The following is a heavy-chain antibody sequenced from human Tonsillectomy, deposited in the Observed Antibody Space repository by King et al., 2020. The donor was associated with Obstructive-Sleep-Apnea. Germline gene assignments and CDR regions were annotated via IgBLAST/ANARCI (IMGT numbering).Heavy chain of an antibody. CDR1: GFTFSSYG. J-gene: IGHJ3*02. CDR3: ANCEGDDAFDI. D-gene: IGHD2-21*01. V-gene: IGHV3-30*18. CDR2: ISYDGINK. Sequence: VQLVESGGGVVQPGRSLRLSCAASGFTFSSYGMHWVRQAPGKGLEWVAVISYDGINKYYADSVKVRFTISRDNAKITPYLQMNSLRAEDTAVYYCANCEGDDAFDIWGQGTMVTVSS.